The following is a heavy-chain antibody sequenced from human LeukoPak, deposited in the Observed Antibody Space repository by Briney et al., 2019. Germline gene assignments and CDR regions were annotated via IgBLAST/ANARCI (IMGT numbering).Heavy chain of an antibody. D-gene: IGHD2-2*01. J-gene: IGHJ6*03. V-gene: IGHV1-18*01. CDR2: INAYNGDT. CDR3: ARWGLVAPGTYYYYYMDV. CDR1: GYTFTNYG. Sequence: ASAKVSCKASGYTFTNYGVSWVRQAPGQGLEWMGWINAYNGDTHYAQNLQGRLTMTTDTSMSMAFMELRSLRPDDTAVYFCARWGLVAPGTYYYYYMDVWGRGTTVTVSS.